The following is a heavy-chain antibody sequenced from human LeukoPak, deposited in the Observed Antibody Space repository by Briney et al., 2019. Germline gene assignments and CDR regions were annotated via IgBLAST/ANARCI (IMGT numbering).Heavy chain of an antibody. V-gene: IGHV1-2*02. CDR3: ARVEKWFGESPFDY. D-gene: IGHD3-10*01. CDR1: GYTFTGYY. J-gene: IGHJ4*02. Sequence: ASVKVSCKASGYTFTGYYMHWVRQAPGQGLEWMGWINPNSGGTNYAQKFQGRVTMTRDTSISTAYMELSRLRSDDTAVYCCARVEKWFGESPFDYWGQGTLVTVSS. CDR2: INPNSGGT.